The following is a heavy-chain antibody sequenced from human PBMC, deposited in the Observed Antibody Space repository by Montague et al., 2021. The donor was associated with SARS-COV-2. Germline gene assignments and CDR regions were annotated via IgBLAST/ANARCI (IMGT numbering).Heavy chain of an antibody. CDR2: IYYSGST. Sequence: SETLSLTCTVSGGSISSSSYYWGWIRQAPGKGLEWIGSIYYSGSTYYNPSLKSRVTISVDTSKNQFSLKLSSVTAADTAVYYCARDPSRITIFGVVTRYGMDVWGQGTTVTVSS. V-gene: IGHV4-39*07. CDR3: ARDPSRITIFGVVTRYGMDV. J-gene: IGHJ6*02. CDR1: GGSISSSSYY. D-gene: IGHD3-3*01.